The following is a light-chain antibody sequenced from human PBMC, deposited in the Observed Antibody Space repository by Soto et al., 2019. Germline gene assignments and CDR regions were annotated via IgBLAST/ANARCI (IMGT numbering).Light chain of an antibody. CDR2: DNN. V-gene: IGLV1-51*01. CDR3: GTWDSSLSAGGV. Sequence: QSVLTQLPSVSAAPGQKVTISCSGGSSNIGNNYVSWYQQLPGTAPKLLIYDNNKRPSGIPDRFSGSKSGTSATLGITGLQTGDEADYYCGTWDSSLSAGGVFGTGTKVTVL. J-gene: IGLJ1*01. CDR1: SSNIGNNY.